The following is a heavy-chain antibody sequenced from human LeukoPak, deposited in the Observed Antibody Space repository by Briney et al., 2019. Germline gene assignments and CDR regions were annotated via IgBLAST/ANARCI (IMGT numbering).Heavy chain of an antibody. J-gene: IGHJ4*02. Sequence: ASVKVSCKASLGTYSSYVINWVRQAPGRGLEWMGGIIPIFGTANYAQKFQGRVTITADKSTSTAYMELSSLRSEDTAVYYCARAGYSSSRPKFWGQGTLVTVSS. D-gene: IGHD6-13*01. CDR2: IIPIFGTA. CDR3: ARAGYSSSRPKF. CDR1: LGTYSSYV. V-gene: IGHV1-69*06.